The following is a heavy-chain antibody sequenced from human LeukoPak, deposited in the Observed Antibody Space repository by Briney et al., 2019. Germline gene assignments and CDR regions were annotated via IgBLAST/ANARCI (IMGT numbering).Heavy chain of an antibody. V-gene: IGHV4-34*01. D-gene: IGHD4-17*01. CDR3: ARHLYGGDY. CDR2: INDSGST. CDR1: GGSFSGYY. Sequence: SETLSLTCAVYGGSFSGYYWSWIRQPPGKGLEWIGEINDSGSTNYNPSLKSRVTISVDTSKNQFSLKLSSVTAADTAVYYCARHLYGGDYWGQGTLVTVSS. J-gene: IGHJ4*02.